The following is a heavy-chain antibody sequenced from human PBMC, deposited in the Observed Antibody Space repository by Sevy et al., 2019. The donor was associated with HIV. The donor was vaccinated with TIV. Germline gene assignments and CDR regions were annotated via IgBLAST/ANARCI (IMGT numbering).Heavy chain of an antibody. CDR2: ISGSGGST. Sequence: GGSLRLSCAASGFTFSSYAMSWVRQAPGKGLEWVSAISGSGGSTYYADSVKGRFTISRDNSKNTRYLQMNSLRAEDTAVYYCAKGDCSSTSCYADGMDVWGQGTTVTVSS. J-gene: IGHJ6*02. CDR1: GFTFSSYA. CDR3: AKGDCSSTSCYADGMDV. D-gene: IGHD2-2*01. V-gene: IGHV3-23*01.